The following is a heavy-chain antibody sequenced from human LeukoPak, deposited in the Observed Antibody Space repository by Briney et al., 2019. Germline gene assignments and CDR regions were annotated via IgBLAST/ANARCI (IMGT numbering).Heavy chain of an antibody. CDR3: ARNSLIAENYGYYYFSYMDV. CDR2: ISSSGRTT. Sequence: GGSLRLSCAASGFTFSSYEMNWVRQAPGKGLEWVSYISSSGRTTYYADSVKGRFTISRDNAKNSLYLQMNSLRVEDTAVYYCARNSLIAENYGYYYFSYMDVWGKGTTVTVSS. V-gene: IGHV3-48*03. CDR1: GFTFSSYE. D-gene: IGHD2-21*01. J-gene: IGHJ6*03.